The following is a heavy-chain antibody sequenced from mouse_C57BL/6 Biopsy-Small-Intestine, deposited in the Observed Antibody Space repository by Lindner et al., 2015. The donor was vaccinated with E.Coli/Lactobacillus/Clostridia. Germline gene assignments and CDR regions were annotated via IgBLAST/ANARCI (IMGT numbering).Heavy chain of an antibody. CDR2: IYPGDGDT. CDR1: GYAFSSYW. V-gene: IGHV1-80*01. D-gene: IGHD1-1*01. Sequence: VQLQESGAELVKPGASVKISCKASGYAFSSYWMNWVKQRPGKGLEWIGQIYPGDGDTNYNGKFKGKATLTADKSSSTAYMELRSLTSEDSAVYFCAREYGSSYGDYFDYWGQGTTLTVSS. CDR3: AREYGSSYGDYFDY. J-gene: IGHJ2*01.